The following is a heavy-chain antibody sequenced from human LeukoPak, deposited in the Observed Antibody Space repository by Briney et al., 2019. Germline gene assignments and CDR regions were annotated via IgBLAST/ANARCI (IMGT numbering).Heavy chain of an antibody. V-gene: IGHV4-31*03. CDR2: ISHTVNF. CDR3: ARSRVSGYDYFFDN. CDR1: VDSIDSRAYY. Sequence: PSQTLSLTRTVSVDSIDSRAYYCRWVRQYPGKALEWVGYISHTVNFLYNLSLKGRVTMSIDTSKNQFSLNLRSVTAADTALFFCARSRVSGYDYFFDNWGQGTLVTVSS. J-gene: IGHJ4*02. D-gene: IGHD5-12*01.